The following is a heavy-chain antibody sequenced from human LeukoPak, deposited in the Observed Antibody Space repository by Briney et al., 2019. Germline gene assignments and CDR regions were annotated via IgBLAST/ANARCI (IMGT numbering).Heavy chain of an antibody. CDR2: IISSSSYI. Sequence: GGSLRLSCAASGFTFSSYSMNWVRQAPGKGLEWVSSIISSSSYIYYADSVKGRFTISRDNAKNSLYLQMNSLRAEDTAVYYCARAYSSGWYGAGSGFDYWGQGTLVTVSS. J-gene: IGHJ4*02. CDR1: GFTFSSYS. CDR3: ARAYSSGWYGAGSGFDY. V-gene: IGHV3-21*01. D-gene: IGHD6-19*01.